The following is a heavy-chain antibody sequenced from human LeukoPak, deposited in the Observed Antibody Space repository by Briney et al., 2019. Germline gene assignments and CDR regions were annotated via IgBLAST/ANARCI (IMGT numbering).Heavy chain of an antibody. V-gene: IGHV3-7*01. Sequence: GGSLRLSCAASGFSFSSYGMHWVRQAPGKGLEWVAHIKQDGSQEYYVDSVKGRFTISRDSAKNSLYLQMNSLRAEDTAVYYCARGVPYDSWSGPHYSDYWGQGTLVTVSS. CDR3: ARGVPYDSWSGPHYSDY. CDR1: GFSFSSYG. J-gene: IGHJ4*02. D-gene: IGHD3-3*01. CDR2: IKQDGSQE.